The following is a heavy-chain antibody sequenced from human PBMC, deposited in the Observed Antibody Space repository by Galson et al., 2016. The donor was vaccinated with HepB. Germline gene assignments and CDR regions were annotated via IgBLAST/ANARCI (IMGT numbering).Heavy chain of an antibody. J-gene: IGHJ6*02. D-gene: IGHD1-14*01. Sequence: SETLSLTCTVSGGSIGRSTYYWVWIRQAPGKGLEYIGNIYCSGTTYYNPSLESRLTMSLDASKNHFSLKLSSVTAADTAVYYCARDPGTSPPEYYYALDVWGQGTTVIVSS. CDR1: GGSIGRSTYY. V-gene: IGHV4-39*02. CDR3: ARDPGTSPPEYYYALDV. CDR2: IYCSGTT.